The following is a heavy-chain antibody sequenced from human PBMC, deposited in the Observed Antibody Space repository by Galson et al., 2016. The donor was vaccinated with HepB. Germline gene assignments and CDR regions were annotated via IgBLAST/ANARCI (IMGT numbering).Heavy chain of an antibody. CDR2: IYYTGNT. Sequence: SETLSLTCTVSGGSITNTSYYWGWIRQPPGKGLEWIGTIYYTGNTYYNPSLKSRVIMSVDTSKNQFSLELTSVTAADTAVYHCARPPGNFWSGYPPNWFDPWGQGTLVTVSS. CDR1: GGSITNTSYY. V-gene: IGHV4-39*01. D-gene: IGHD3-3*01. CDR3: ARPPGNFWSGYPPNWFDP. J-gene: IGHJ5*02.